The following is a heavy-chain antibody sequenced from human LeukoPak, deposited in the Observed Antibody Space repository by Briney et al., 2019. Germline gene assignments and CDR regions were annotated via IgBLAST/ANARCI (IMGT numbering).Heavy chain of an antibody. CDR2: IKQDGSEK. J-gene: IGHJ4*02. CDR3: ARGDVLLWFGEN. Sequence: GGSLRLSCAASGFTFRSYWMSWVRQAPGKELEWVANIKQDGSEKYYVDSVKGRFTISRDNAKNSLYLQMNSLRAEDTAVYYCARGDVLLWFGENWGQGTLVTVSS. D-gene: IGHD3-10*01. V-gene: IGHV3-7*01. CDR1: GFTFRSYW.